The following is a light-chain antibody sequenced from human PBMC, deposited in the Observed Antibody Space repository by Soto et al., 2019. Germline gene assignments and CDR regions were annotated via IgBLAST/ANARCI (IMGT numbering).Light chain of an antibody. CDR1: SSDVGSYNL. Sequence: QSALTQPASVSGSPGQSITISCTGTSSDVGSYNLVSWYQHPPGKAPKLMIYEVSKRPSGVSNRFSGSKSGNTASLTISGLQAEDEADYYCCSYAGSSTLVFGGGTKLTVL. V-gene: IGLV2-23*02. CDR2: EVS. J-gene: IGLJ2*01. CDR3: CSYAGSSTLV.